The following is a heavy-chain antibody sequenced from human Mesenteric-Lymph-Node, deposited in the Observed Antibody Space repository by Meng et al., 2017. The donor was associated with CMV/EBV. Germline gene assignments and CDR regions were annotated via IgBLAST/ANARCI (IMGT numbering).Heavy chain of an antibody. V-gene: IGHV1-2*02. CDR3: ARGTREGAPGH. D-gene: IGHD1-26*01. CDR2: INPNSGGT. Sequence: ASVKVSCKASGYTFTDYYMHWVRQAPGQGPEWMGWINPNSGGTNYVQKFQGRVTMTRDTSISTAYMELTRLRSDDTAVYYCARGTREGAPGHWGQGTLVTVSS. J-gene: IGHJ4*02. CDR1: GYTFTDYY.